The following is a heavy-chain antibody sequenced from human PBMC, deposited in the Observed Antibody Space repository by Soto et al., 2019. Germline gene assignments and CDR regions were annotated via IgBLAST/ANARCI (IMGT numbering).Heavy chain of an antibody. CDR1: GYTFTSYA. D-gene: IGHD4-17*01. J-gene: IGHJ4*02. CDR2: INAGNGNT. Sequence: ASVKVSCKASGYTFTSYAMHWVRQAPGQGLEWMGWINAGNGNTKYSQKFQGRVTITRDTSASTAYMELSRLRSDDTAVYYCARLNPLRSTTEDWGQGTLVTVSS. V-gene: IGHV1-3*01. CDR3: ARLNPLRSTTED.